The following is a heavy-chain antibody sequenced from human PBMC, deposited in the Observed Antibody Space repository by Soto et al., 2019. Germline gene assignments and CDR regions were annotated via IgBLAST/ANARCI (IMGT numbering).Heavy chain of an antibody. D-gene: IGHD3-3*01. CDR2: IYYSGST. CDR1: GGSISSYY. J-gene: IGHJ6*02. CDR3: ARDRANYDFWSGPYYYGMDV. V-gene: IGHV4-59*01. Sequence: SETLSLTCTVFGGSISSYYWSWIRQPPGKGLEWIGYIYYSGSTNYNPSLKSRVTISVDTSKNQFSLKLSSVTAADTAVYYCARDRANYDFWSGPYYYGMDVWGQGTTVTVSS.